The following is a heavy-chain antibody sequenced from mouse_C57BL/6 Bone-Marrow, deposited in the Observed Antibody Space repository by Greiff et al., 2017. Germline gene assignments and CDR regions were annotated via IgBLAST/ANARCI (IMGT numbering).Heavy chain of an antibody. Sequence: VQLQQSGAELARPGASVKMSCKASGYTFTSYTMHWVKQRPGQGLEWIGYINPSSGYTKYNQKFKDKATLTADKSDSTAYMQLSSLTSEDSAVYYCASLYYRFAYWGQGTLVTVSA. V-gene: IGHV1-4*01. D-gene: IGHD2-1*01. CDR2: INPSSGYT. CDR3: ASLYYRFAY. CDR1: GYTFTSYT. J-gene: IGHJ3*01.